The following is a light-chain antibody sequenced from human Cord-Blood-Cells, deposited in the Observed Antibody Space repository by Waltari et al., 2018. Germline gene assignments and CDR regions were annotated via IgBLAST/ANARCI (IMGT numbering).Light chain of an antibody. J-gene: IGKJ1*01. CDR3: QQSYSTPRT. CDR2: AAS. CDR1: QSISSY. V-gene: IGKV1-39*01. Sequence: DIQMTQSPSSLSASVGDRVTITCRASQSISSYLNWYQQKPGKAPKLLIYAASSFQSGVPSRFTGSGSGTDFTLIISSLQPEDFATYYCQQSYSTPRTFGQGTKVEIK.